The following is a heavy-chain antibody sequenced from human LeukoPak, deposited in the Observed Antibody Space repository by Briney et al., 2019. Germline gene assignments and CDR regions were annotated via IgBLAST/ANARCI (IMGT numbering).Heavy chain of an antibody. J-gene: IGHJ5*02. D-gene: IGHD3-10*01. Sequence: SETLSLTWAVYGXSFSGYYGSWIRQPPGKGLEWIGEINHSGSTNYNPSLKSRVTISVDTSKNQFSLKLSSVTAADTAVYYCARGSPRGYGSGSYVRSWFDPWGQGTLVTVSS. CDR2: INHSGST. CDR1: GXSFSGYY. V-gene: IGHV4-34*01. CDR3: ARGSPRGYGSGSYVRSWFDP.